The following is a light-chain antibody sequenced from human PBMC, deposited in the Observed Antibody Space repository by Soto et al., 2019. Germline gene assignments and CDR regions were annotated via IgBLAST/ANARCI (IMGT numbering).Light chain of an antibody. CDR3: TSYAGSNIWV. CDR1: SSDVGAYNY. Sequence: QSALTQPPSASGSPGQSVTISCTGTSSDVGAYNYVSWYQQYPGKAPKLMIYEVNKRPSGVPDRFSGSKPGKTASLTVSGLQPEDEADYYCTSYAGSNIWVFGGGTKVTVL. V-gene: IGLV2-8*01. J-gene: IGLJ3*02. CDR2: EVN.